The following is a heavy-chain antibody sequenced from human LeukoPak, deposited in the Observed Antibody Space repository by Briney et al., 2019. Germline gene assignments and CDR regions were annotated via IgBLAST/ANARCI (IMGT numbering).Heavy chain of an antibody. CDR2: ISGDGGST. CDR1: GFTFDDYA. V-gene: IGHV3-43*02. CDR3: AKDMQGYSGNIDY. D-gene: IGHD5-12*01. Sequence: GGSLRLSCAASGFTFDDYAMLWVRQTPRKGLEWVSLISGDGGSTYYADSVKGRFTISRDNSKTSLYLQMNSLRTEDTALYYCAKDMQGYSGNIDYWGQGTLVTVSS. J-gene: IGHJ4*02.